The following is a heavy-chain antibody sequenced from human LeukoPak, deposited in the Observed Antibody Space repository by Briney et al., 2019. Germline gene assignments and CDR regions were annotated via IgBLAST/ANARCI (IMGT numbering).Heavy chain of an antibody. CDR1: GGSISSYN. CDR3: ARDRNGYNDAFDI. D-gene: IGHD5-24*01. Sequence: KSSETXSLTCTVSGGSISSYNWSWIRQPPGKGLEWIGYIYYSGSTNYNPSLKSRVTISVDTSKNQFSLKLSSVTAADTAVYYCARDRNGYNDAFDIWGQGTMVTVSS. CDR2: IYYSGST. J-gene: IGHJ3*02. V-gene: IGHV4-59*01.